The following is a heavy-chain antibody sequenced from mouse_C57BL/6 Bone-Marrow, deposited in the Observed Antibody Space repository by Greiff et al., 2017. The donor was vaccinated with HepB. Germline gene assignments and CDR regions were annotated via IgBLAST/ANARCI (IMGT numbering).Heavy chain of an antibody. CDR3: ARGGVTPDYYAMDY. CDR1: GYTFTSYW. D-gene: IGHD2-2*01. V-gene: IGHV1-72*01. CDR2: IDPNSGGT. Sequence: QVQLQQSGAELMKPGASVKLSCKASGYTFTSYWMHWVKQRPGRGLEWIGRIDPNSGGTKYNEKFKSKATLTVDKPSSTAYMQLSSLTSEDSAVYYCARGGVTPDYYAMDYWGQGTSVTVSS. J-gene: IGHJ4*01.